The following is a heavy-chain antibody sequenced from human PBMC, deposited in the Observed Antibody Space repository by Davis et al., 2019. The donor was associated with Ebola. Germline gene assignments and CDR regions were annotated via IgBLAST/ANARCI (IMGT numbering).Heavy chain of an antibody. D-gene: IGHD2-2*01. CDR1: GFTFSSYA. CDR3: ARSSAATIGFDP. CDR2: IGGSGETT. J-gene: IGHJ5*02. V-gene: IGHV3-23*01. Sequence: GESLKISCAASGFTFSSYAMSWVRQAPGEGLEWVSTIGGSGETTYYADSVEGRFTVSRDNSKNILFLQMQSLRAEDTAIYYCARSSAATIGFDPWGQGTPVTVSS.